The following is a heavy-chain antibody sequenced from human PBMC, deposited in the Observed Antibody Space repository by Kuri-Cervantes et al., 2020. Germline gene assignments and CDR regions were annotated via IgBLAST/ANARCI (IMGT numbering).Heavy chain of an antibody. CDR3: AKGGGWSGSLSYYFDS. D-gene: IGHD6-6*01. Sequence: GESLKISCAASGFIFSSYAMSWVRQAPGKGLEWVSAISGSGASTYYAKSVKGRFTISRDNSKNTLYLQMNSLRAEDTAVYYCAKGGGWSGSLSYYFDSWGQGTLVTVSS. CDR2: ISGSGAST. CDR1: GFIFSSYA. V-gene: IGHV3-23*01. J-gene: IGHJ4*02.